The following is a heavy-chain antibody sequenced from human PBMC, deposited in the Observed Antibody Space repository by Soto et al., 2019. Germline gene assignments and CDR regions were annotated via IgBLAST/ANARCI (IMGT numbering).Heavy chain of an antibody. Sequence: EVQLLESGGGLVQPGGSLRLSCAASGFTFSSYAMSWVRQAPGKGLEWVSAISGSGGSTYYADSVKGRSTISRDNSKNTLYLQMDSLRAEDTAVYYCAKDETRDPKIRWLVCDYWGQGTLVTVSS. V-gene: IGHV3-23*01. D-gene: IGHD6-19*01. CDR2: ISGSGGST. CDR3: AKDETRDPKIRWLVCDY. J-gene: IGHJ4*02. CDR1: GFTFSSYA.